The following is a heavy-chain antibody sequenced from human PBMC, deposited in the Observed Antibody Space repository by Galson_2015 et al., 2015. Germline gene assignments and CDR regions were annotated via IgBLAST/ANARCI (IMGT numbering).Heavy chain of an antibody. CDR3: ARGGTSGKYDS. J-gene: IGHJ4*02. CDR2: IHPNSGGT. V-gene: IGHV1-2*06. Sequence: QSGAEVKKPGASVKVSCKASGYTFTGYHIHWVRQAPGQGLEWMGRIHPNSGGTDLSQKFQGRVTMTRDTSISTVYMELSRLRSDDTAVYYCARGGTSGKYDSWGQGALVTVSS. D-gene: IGHD3-16*01. CDR1: GYTFTGYH.